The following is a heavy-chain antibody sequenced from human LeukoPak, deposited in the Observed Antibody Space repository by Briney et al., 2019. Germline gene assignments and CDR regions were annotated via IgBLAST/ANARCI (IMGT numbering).Heavy chain of an antibody. CDR2: IYYSGST. J-gene: IGHJ4*02. CDR1: GGSISSYY. V-gene: IGHV4-59*01. Sequence: SETLSLTCTVSGGSISSYYWSWIRQPPGKGLEWIGYIYYSGSTNYNPSLKSRVTISVDTSKNQFSLKLSSVTAADTAVYYCAKKSFRSGYSYGTSFDYWGQGTLVTVSS. D-gene: IGHD5-18*01. CDR3: AKKSFRSGYSYGTSFDY.